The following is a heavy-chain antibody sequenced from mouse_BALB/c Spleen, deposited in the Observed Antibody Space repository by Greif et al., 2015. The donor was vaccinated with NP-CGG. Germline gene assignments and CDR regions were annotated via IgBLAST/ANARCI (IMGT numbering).Heavy chain of an antibody. CDR3: ARRELTGTGWFAY. V-gene: IGHV1-7*01. CDR2: INPSTGYT. Sequence: VQLQESGAELAKPGASVKMSCKASGYTFTSYWMHWVKQRPGQGLEWIGYINPSTGYTEYNQKFKDKATLTADKSSSTAYMQLSSLTSEDPAVYYCARRELTGTGWFAYWGQGTLVTVSA. D-gene: IGHD4-1*01. J-gene: IGHJ3*01. CDR1: GYTFTSYW.